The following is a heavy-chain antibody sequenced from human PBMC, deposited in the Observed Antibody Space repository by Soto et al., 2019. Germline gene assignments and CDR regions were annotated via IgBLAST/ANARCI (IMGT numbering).Heavy chain of an antibody. CDR3: ARGRLVSEPYYDFWSGYYAY. D-gene: IGHD3-3*01. J-gene: IGHJ4*02. CDR1: GFTFTTAW. V-gene: IGHV3-7*01. CDR2: IKQDGSEK. Sequence: GGSLRLSCAASGFTFTTAWINWVRQAPGKGLEWVANIKQDGSEKYYVDSVKGRFTISRDNAMNSLYLQMDSLRAEDTAVYYCARGRLVSEPYYDFWSGYYAYWGQGTLVTVSS.